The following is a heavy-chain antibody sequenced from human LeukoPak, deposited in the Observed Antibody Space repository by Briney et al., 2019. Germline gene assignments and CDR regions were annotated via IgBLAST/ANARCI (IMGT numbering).Heavy chain of an antibody. J-gene: IGHJ4*02. CDR2: IGSSGNTI. V-gene: IGHV3-48*04. CDR3: VRGLKTAYNYFDY. Sequence: GGSLRLSCAASGFTFSDNGMNWIRQAPEKGLEWISYIGSSGNTIFYADSVRGRFTISRDNAKNSLFLQMNSLRVEDTAVYYCVRGLKTAYNYFDYWGQGTLVTVSS. D-gene: IGHD2-21*02. CDR1: GFTFSDNG.